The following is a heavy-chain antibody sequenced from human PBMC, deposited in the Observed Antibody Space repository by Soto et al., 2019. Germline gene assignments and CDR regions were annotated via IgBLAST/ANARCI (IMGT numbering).Heavy chain of an antibody. CDR2: VANDGSNQ. D-gene: IGHD6-13*01. CDR1: GFTFSSYG. CDR3: ARSSGGSSWYPPDY. V-gene: IGHV3-30*03. Sequence: QVQLVESGGGVVQPGRSLRLSCAASGFTFSSYGMQWVRQSPGEGPEWVAIVANDGSNQYYAESVKGRFTISRDNSKTTVFLEMDSLRPEDTAGYYCARSSGGSSWYPPDYWGLGTLVTGSS. J-gene: IGHJ4*02.